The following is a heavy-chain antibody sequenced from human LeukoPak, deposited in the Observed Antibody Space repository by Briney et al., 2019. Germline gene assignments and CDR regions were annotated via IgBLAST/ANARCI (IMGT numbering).Heavy chain of an antibody. J-gene: IGHJ4*02. V-gene: IGHV1-69*05. CDR2: IIPIFGTA. Sequence: SVKVSCKASGGTFSSYAISWVRQAPGQGLEWMGGIIPIFGTANYAQKFQGRVTITTDESTSTAYMELSSLRSEDTAVYYCAREGGRYCRSTSCYTSPFDYWGQGTLVTVSS. CDR1: GGTFSSYA. CDR3: AREGGRYCRSTSCYTSPFDY. D-gene: IGHD2-2*02.